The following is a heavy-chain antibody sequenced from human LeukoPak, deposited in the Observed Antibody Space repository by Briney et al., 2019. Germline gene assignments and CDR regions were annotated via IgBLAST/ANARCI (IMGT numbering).Heavy chain of an antibody. CDR2: ISTSSTTT. CDR1: GFTLSTYY. D-gene: IGHD5-12*01. J-gene: IGHJ4*02. Sequence: PGRSLRLYCAASGFTLSTYYMNWVRQAPGKGLEWVSYISTSSTTTYNADSVEGRFTISRDNAKNSLYLQMNSLRAEDTAVYYCARAGSDRNSGYDYWGQGTLVTVSS. CDR3: ARAGSDRNSGYDY. V-gene: IGHV3-48*04.